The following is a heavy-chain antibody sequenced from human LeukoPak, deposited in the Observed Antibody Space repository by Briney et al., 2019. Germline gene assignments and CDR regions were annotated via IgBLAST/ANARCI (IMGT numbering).Heavy chain of an antibody. CDR1: GYTFTGYY. D-gene: IGHD3-22*01. CDR3: ARDLGQYYDTSDNWFDP. J-gene: IGHJ5*02. CDR2: INPNSGGT. Sequence: GASVKVSCKASGYTFTGYYMHWVRQAPGQGLEWMGWINPNSGGTNYAQKFQGRVTMTRDTSISTAYMELSSLRSDDTAVYYCARDLGQYYDTSDNWFDPWGQGTLVTVSP. V-gene: IGHV1-2*02.